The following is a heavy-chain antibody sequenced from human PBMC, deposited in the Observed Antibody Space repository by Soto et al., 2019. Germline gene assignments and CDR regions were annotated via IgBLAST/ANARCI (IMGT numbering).Heavy chain of an antibody. J-gene: IGHJ5*02. D-gene: IGHD3-22*01. Sequence: EVQLLESGGGFVQPGGSLRLSCAATGFTFSVYAMTWVRQAPGKELEWVSAVTANGGSTYSADSVKGRFTISRDNSKNTVVLQMNSLGAEDAAVYYCARGGGSAYVTPPISNWFDPWGQGTLVTVSS. CDR1: GFTFSVYA. V-gene: IGHV3-23*01. CDR3: ARGGGSAYVTPPISNWFDP. CDR2: VTANGGST.